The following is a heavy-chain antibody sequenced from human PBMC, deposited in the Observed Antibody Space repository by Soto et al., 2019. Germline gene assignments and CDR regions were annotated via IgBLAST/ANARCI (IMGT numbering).Heavy chain of an antibody. J-gene: IGHJ4*02. CDR2: ISGSGGST. Sequence: RRLSCAASGFTFSSYAMSWVRQAPGKGLEWVSAISGSGGSTYYADSVKGRFTISRDNSKNTLYLQMNSLRAEDTAVYYCAKSQPSPRSSWYYFDYWGQGTLVTVSS. V-gene: IGHV3-23*01. CDR1: GFTFSSYA. D-gene: IGHD6-13*01. CDR3: AKSQPSPRSSWYYFDY.